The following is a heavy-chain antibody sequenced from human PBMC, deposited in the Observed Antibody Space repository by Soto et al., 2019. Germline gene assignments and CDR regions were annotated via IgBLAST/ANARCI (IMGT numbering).Heavy chain of an antibody. CDR3: AKDRVSMTTAFDFDY. J-gene: IGHJ4*02. V-gene: IGHV3-30*18. D-gene: IGHD4-17*01. CDR1: GFTFSSYG. CDR2: ISYDGSNK. Sequence: GGSLRLSCAASGFTFSSYGMHWVRQAPGKGLEWVAVISYDGSNKYYADSVKGRFTISRDNSKNTLYLQMNSLRAEDTAVYYCAKDRVSMTTAFDFDYWGQGTLVTVSS.